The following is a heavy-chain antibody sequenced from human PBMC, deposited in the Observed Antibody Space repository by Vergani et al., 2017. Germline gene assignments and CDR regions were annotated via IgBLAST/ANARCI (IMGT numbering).Heavy chain of an antibody. Sequence: EVQLVESGGGLVQPGGSLRLSCAASGFTVSSNYMSWVRQAPGKGLEWVSVIYSGGSTYYADSVKGRFTISRDNSKNTLYLQMNSLRAEDTAVYYCAQTKYYDFWSGYYSGAFDIWGQGTMVTVSS. V-gene: IGHV3-66*02. J-gene: IGHJ3*02. CDR3: AQTKYYDFWSGYYSGAFDI. CDR2: IYSGGST. CDR1: GFTVSSNY. D-gene: IGHD3-3*01.